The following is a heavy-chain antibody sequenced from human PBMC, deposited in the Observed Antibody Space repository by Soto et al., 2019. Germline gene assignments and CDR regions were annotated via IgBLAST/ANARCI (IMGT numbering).Heavy chain of an antibody. Sequence: PGGSLRLSCAASELTFSNYAMHWVRQAPGKGLQWLAVISYDGNNKYYADSVEGRFTISRDNSKNKVYLQMNSLRLEDTAVYYSASGPPYSDSDSAHWGKGTLVTVSS. V-gene: IGHV3-30*03. J-gene: IGHJ1*01. CDR3: ASGPPYSDSDSAH. CDR2: ISYDGNNK. CDR1: ELTFSNYA. D-gene: IGHD4-17*01.